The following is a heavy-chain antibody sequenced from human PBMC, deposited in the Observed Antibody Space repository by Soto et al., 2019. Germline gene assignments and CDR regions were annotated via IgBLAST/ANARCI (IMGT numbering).Heavy chain of an antibody. J-gene: IGHJ6*02. CDR2: INHNPGGT. CDR1: GYTFTGYY. CDR3: ARAGYSSSPIYGMEV. D-gene: IGHD6-13*01. V-gene: IGHV1-2*02. Sequence: ASAKVSCNASGYTFTGYYIHWVRQAPGQGLEWMGWINHNPGGTSYALNFKGMVTMTRDTSISTAYMEMSSMKSDDTAVYYCARAGYSSSPIYGMEVWGQGATVTVSS.